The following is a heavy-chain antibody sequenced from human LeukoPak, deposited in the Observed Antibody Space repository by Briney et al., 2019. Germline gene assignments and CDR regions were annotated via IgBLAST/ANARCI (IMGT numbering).Heavy chain of an antibody. CDR3: AQRIAVRPFPFDN. CDR1: GLTFSSHT. V-gene: IGHV3-23*01. J-gene: IGHJ4*02. CDR2: VTNGGTA. Sequence: GGSLRLSCAASGLTFSSHTMNWVRQAPGKGLEYISSVTNGGTAYYADSVKSRFTISRDNSKSTLYLQMNSLRAEVTAVYYCAQRIAVRPFPFDNWGQGTLVTVSS. D-gene: IGHD6-6*01.